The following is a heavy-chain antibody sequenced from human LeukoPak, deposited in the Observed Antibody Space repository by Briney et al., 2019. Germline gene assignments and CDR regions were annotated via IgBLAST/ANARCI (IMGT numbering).Heavy chain of an antibody. Sequence: SETLSLTCTVSGGSISSGSYYWSWIRQPAGKGLEWIGRIYTSGSTNYNPSLKSRVTISVDTSKNQFSLKLSSVTAADTAVYYCARDRATVVTSSYSYYYMGVWGEGTMVTVSS. CDR2: IYTSGST. J-gene: IGHJ6*03. CDR1: GGSISSGSYY. V-gene: IGHV4-61*02. D-gene: IGHD4-23*01. CDR3: ARDRATVVTSSYSYYYMGV.